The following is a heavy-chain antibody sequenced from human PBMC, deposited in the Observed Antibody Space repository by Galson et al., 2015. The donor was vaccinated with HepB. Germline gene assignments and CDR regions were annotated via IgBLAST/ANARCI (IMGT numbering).Heavy chain of an antibody. Sequence: SLRLSCAASGSTFSNAWMNWVRQAPGKGLEWVGRIKSKTDGGTTDYAAPVKGRFTISRDDSKNTLYLQMNSLKTEDTAVYYCTTEGGSYGDYAYSGMDVWGQGTTVTVSS. CDR1: GSTFSNAW. CDR3: TTEGGSYGDYAYSGMDV. J-gene: IGHJ6*02. D-gene: IGHD4-17*01. V-gene: IGHV3-15*07. CDR2: IKSKTDGGTT.